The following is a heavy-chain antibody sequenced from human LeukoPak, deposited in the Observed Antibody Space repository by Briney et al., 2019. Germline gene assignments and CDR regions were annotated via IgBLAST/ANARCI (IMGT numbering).Heavy chain of an antibody. CDR1: GYTFTSYY. V-gene: IGHV1-46*01. D-gene: IGHD4-17*01. CDR3: AREDGDYTFSFDY. CDR2: INPIGGST. Sequence: ASVKVSCKASGYTFTSYYMHWVRQAPGQGLEWMGIINPIGGSTRYAQKFQGRVTMTRDTSTSTVYMQLSSLRSGDTAVYYCAREDGDYTFSFDYRGQGTLVTVSS. J-gene: IGHJ4*02.